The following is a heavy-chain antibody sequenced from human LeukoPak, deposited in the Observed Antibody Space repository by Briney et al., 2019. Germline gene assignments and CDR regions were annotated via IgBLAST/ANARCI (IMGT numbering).Heavy chain of an antibody. Sequence: GGSLRLSCAASGFTFSYYSMNWVRQAPGKGLEWISYSNTDGTISYADSVKGRFTISRDNAENSLYLQMNSLRDEDTAVYFCVRDRDYAFDFWGQGPMVTVSS. CDR3: VRDRDYAFDF. J-gene: IGHJ3*01. CDR2: SNTDGTI. CDR1: GFTFSYYS. V-gene: IGHV3-48*02.